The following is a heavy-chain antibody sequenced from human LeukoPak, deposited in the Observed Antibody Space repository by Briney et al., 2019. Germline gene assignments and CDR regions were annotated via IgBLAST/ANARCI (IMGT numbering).Heavy chain of an antibody. D-gene: IGHD5-18*01. Sequence: GGSLRLSCAASGFTFSSYWMHWVRQAPGKGPVWVSRINGGGSDTTYVDSVKGRFTISRDNARNTLFLQMNSLRAEDTAVYYCAKDSAGYSYGPFDYWGQGTLVTVSS. CDR2: INGGGSDT. CDR3: AKDSAGYSYGPFDY. J-gene: IGHJ4*02. V-gene: IGHV3-74*03. CDR1: GFTFSSYW.